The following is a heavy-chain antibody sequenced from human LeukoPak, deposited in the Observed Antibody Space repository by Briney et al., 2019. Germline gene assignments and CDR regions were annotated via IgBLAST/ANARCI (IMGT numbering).Heavy chain of an antibody. D-gene: IGHD3-10*01. CDR2: ISGSGGST. Sequence: GGSLRLSCAASGFTVSSNYMSWVRQAPGKGLEWVSAISGSGGSTYYADSVKGRFTISRDNSKNTLYLQMNSLRAEDTAVYYCAKRDVRGFGESPFDYWGQGTLVTVSS. J-gene: IGHJ4*02. V-gene: IGHV3-23*01. CDR1: GFTVSSNY. CDR3: AKRDVRGFGESPFDY.